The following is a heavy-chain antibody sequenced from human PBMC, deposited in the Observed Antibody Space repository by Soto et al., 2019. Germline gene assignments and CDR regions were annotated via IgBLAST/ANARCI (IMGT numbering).Heavy chain of an antibody. CDR2: ITSNGDST. D-gene: IGHD2-2*02. J-gene: IGHJ4*02. V-gene: IGHV3-23*01. Sequence: WSLRLSCAAFGFDFNKYAMTWVRQAPGKGLQWVSSITSNGDSTYYADSVKGRSTTSRDNSKNTLYLQMNSLRADGTAVFYCAKDSPSYTTSPFYFDSWGQGTLVTVSS. CDR3: AKDSPSYTTSPFYFDS. CDR1: GFDFNKYA.